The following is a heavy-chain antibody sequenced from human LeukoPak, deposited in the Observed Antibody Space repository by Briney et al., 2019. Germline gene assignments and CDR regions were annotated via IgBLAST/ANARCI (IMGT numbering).Heavy chain of an antibody. CDR1: GYTFTGYY. CDR3: ARVRSHCSGGSCYSYYYYGMDV. J-gene: IGHJ6*02. Sequence: ASVKVSCKASGYTFTGYYMHWVRQAPGQGLEWMGWINPNSGGTNYAQKFQGRVTMTRDTSISTAYMELSRLRSDDTAVYYRARVRSHCSGGSCYSYYYYGMDVWGQGTTVTVSS. D-gene: IGHD2-15*01. V-gene: IGHV1-2*02. CDR2: INPNSGGT.